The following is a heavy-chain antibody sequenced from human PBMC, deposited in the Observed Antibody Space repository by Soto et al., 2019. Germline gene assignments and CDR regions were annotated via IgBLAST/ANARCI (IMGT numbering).Heavy chain of an antibody. CDR2: ITWNSVDI. Sequence: HPGGSLRLSCAASGFTFDDYAMHWVRQAPGKGLEWVSGITWNSVDIAYADSVKGRFAVSRDNAKNSLYLQMSSLRAEDTALYYCAKAYCGTTSCHIVYWGQGTLVTVSS. CDR1: GFTFDDYA. V-gene: IGHV3-9*01. J-gene: IGHJ4*02. CDR3: AKAYCGTTSCHIVY. D-gene: IGHD2-2*02.